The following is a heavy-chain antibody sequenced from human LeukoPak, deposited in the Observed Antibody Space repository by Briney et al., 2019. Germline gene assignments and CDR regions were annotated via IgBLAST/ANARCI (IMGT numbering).Heavy chain of an antibody. D-gene: IGHD3-16*01. CDR2: IKSKNDGGTA. J-gene: IGHJ4*02. Sequence: AGGSLRLSCAASGFTFSNAWMSWVRQAPGKGLEWVGRIKSKNDGGTADYGAPVKGRFSISRDDSKHTLYLQMNSLKSEDTAVYYCICLGSPDYWGQGTLVIVSS. V-gene: IGHV3-15*01. CDR3: ICLGSPDY. CDR1: GFTFSNAW.